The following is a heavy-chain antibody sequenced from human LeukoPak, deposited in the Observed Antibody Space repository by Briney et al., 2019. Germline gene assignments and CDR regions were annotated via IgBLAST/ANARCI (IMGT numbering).Heavy chain of an antibody. D-gene: IGHD3-22*01. CDR1: GFTFHDYS. J-gene: IGHJ4*02. Sequence: PGGSLRLSCVASGFTFHDYSMSWVRQAPGKGLEWVSGITGNGGSVGYADSVKGRFTISRDNAKNSPYLQMNSLRDEDTALYYCARDHVGSGYYYFDSWGQGTLVTVSS. CDR2: ITGNGGSV. V-gene: IGHV3-20*04. CDR3: ARDHVGSGYYYFDS.